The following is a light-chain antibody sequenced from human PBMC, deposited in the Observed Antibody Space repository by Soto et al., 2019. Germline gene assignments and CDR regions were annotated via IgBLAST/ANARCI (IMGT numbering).Light chain of an antibody. CDR3: QQYNTYWT. V-gene: IGKV1-5*03. CDR2: KAS. Sequence: DIQMTQSPSTLSASVGDSVTITCRATQSISNWLAWYQQKPGRAPKLLIYKASSLESGVPSRFSGSGSGTDFTLTISSLQPDDVATYYCQQYNTYWTFGQGTKVEIK. CDR1: QSISNW. J-gene: IGKJ1*01.